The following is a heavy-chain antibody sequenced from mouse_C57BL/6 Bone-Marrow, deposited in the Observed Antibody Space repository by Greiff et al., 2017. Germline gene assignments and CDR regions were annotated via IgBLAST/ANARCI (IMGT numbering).Heavy chain of an antibody. V-gene: IGHV1-9*01. CDR1: GYTFTSYW. J-gene: IGHJ4*01. D-gene: IGHD2-4*01. CDR3: ARGGDDLAY. Sequence: QVPLKQSGADLVKPGASVKISCKASGYTFTSYWIHWVKQRPGQGLEWIGGILPGSSTTNYNEEFKGKATFTADTSSNTAYMQLSSLTTDDSALYYCARGGDDLAYWGQGTCVTVSA. CDR2: ILPGSSTT.